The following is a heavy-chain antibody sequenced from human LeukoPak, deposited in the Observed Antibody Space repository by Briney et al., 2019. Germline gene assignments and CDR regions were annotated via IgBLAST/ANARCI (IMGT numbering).Heavy chain of an antibody. J-gene: IGHJ3*02. CDR2: ISGSGGST. V-gene: IGHV3-23*01. CDR1: GFIFSSYA. Sequence: GGSLRLSCAASGFIFSSYAMSWVRQAPGEGLEWVSAISGSGGSTDYADSVKGRFTISRDNSKNTLYLQMNSLRVEDTAVYYCAKVQEVTTLLLDAFDIWGQETMVTVSS. D-gene: IGHD2-21*02. CDR3: AKVQEVTTLLLDAFDI.